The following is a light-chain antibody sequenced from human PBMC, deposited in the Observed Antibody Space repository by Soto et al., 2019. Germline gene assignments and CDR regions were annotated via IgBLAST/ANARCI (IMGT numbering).Light chain of an antibody. CDR1: QSMGSN. J-gene: IGKJ1*01. CDR3: QQYHNWPRT. CDR2: GAS. V-gene: IGKV3-15*01. Sequence: EIVMTQSPATLSVSPGERATLSCRASQSMGSNLAWYQQKPGQPPRLLIYGASTRATGIPARFSGSGSGTEFTLTITSLQSKDFAVYYCQQYHNWPRTFGQGTKVDIK.